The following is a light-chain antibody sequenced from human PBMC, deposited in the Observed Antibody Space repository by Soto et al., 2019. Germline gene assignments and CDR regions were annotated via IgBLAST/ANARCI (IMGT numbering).Light chain of an antibody. V-gene: IGLV2-14*01. Sequence: QSALTQPASVSGSPGQSITISCTGTSSDVGNYNFVSWYQQHSGKAPKLVIYEVSNRPSGVSNRFSGSKSGNTASLIISGLQAEDGADYYCSSYTSTNIMVFGGGTKLTVL. CDR2: EVS. CDR1: SSDVGNYNF. CDR3: SSYTSTNIMV. J-gene: IGLJ2*01.